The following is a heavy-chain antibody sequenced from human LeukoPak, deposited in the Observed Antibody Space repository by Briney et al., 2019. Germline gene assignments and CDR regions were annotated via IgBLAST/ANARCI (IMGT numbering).Heavy chain of an antibody. V-gene: IGHV3-30*02. CDR3: AKVLHLRGWLRGSHYFDY. D-gene: IGHD5-12*01. J-gene: IGHJ4*02. CDR2: IRYDGSNK. CDR1: GFTFSSYG. Sequence: PGGSLRLSCAASGFTFSSYGMHWVRQAPGKGLEWVAFIRYDGSNKYYADSVKGRFTISRDNSKNTLYLQMNSLRGEDTAVYYCAKVLHLRGWLRGSHYFDYWGQGTLVTVSS.